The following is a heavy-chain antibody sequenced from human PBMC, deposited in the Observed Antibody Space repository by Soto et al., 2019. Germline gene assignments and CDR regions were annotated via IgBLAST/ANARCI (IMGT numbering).Heavy chain of an antibody. D-gene: IGHD3-22*01. V-gene: IGHV1-18*04. J-gene: IGHJ6*02. CDR1: GYTFTSYG. Sequence: QVQLVQSGAEVKKPGASVKVSCKASGYTFTSYGISWVRQAPGQGLEWMGWISAYNGNTNYAQKLQGRVTMTTDTSTSTAYMELRSLRSDDTAVYYCARAAYYDSSGYRYYYYYGMDVWGQGTTVTVS. CDR3: ARAAYYDSSGYRYYYYYGMDV. CDR2: ISAYNGNT.